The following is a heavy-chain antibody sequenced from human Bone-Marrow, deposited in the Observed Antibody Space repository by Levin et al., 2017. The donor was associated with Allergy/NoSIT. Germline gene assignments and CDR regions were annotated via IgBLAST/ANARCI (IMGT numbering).Heavy chain of an antibody. CDR3: ARSKQWPPGFDQ. V-gene: IGHV3-72*01. CDR1: GFSFSDYY. CDR2: IRNKANNYLT. Sequence: GGSLRLSCAASGFSFSDYYMDWVRQAPGKGLEWVGRIRNKANNYLTHYAASVKGRFTISRDASKNSLYLQMDSLDTADTAVYYCARSKQWPPGFDQWGQGTLITVSS. D-gene: IGHD6-19*01. J-gene: IGHJ4*02.